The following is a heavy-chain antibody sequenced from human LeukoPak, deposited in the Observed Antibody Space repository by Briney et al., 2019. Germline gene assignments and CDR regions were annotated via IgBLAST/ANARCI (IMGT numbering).Heavy chain of an antibody. Sequence: GGSLRLSCAASGFTFSDYYMSWIRQAPRKGLEWVSYIRSSGNTIYYADSVKGRFTISRDNAKNSLYLQMNSLRAEDTAVYYCARGYQLLYNGMDVWGQGTSVTVSS. CDR2: IRSSGNTI. D-gene: IGHD2-2*01. CDR1: GFTFSDYY. J-gene: IGHJ6*02. CDR3: ARGYQLLYNGMDV. V-gene: IGHV3-11*01.